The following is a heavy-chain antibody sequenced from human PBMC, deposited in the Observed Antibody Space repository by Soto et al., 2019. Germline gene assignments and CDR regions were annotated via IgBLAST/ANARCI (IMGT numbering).Heavy chain of an antibody. CDR1: GFTFSSYA. Sequence: EVQLLESGGGLVQPGGSLRLSCAASGFTFSSYAMRWVRQAPVKGLEWVSAISDSGDSTYYADSVKGRFTISRDNSKNTLYLQMNSLRAEDTAVFYCARRGSGSYYDYWGQGTLVTVSS. CDR2: ISDSGDST. J-gene: IGHJ4*02. V-gene: IGHV3-23*01. CDR3: ARRGSGSYYDY. D-gene: IGHD1-26*01.